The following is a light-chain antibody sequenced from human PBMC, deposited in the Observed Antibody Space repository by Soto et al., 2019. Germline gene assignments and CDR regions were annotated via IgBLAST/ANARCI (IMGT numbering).Light chain of an antibody. Sequence: QSALTQPASVSGSPGQSIAISCTGTSSDVGSYNLVSWYQHHPGKAPKLMIYEVTKRPSGVSDRFFASKSGNTASLTISGLQAEDEADSFCCSYAGGSTPWVFGGGTKLTVL. CDR2: EVT. CDR3: CSYAGGSTPWV. CDR1: SSDVGSYNL. J-gene: IGLJ3*02. V-gene: IGLV2-23*02.